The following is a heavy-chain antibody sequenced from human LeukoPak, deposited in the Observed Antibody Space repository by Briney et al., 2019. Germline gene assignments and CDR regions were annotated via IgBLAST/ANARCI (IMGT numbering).Heavy chain of an antibody. V-gene: IGHV4-39*07. D-gene: IGHD4-23*01. J-gene: IGHJ4*02. CDR2: IYHTGST. CDR1: GGSISSSNHY. Sequence: SETLSLTCIVSGGSISSSNHYWGWIRQPPGKGLEWIGSIYHTGSTYYNPSLKSRVTMLLDKSKNQFSLKLNSVTAADTAVYYCARNGGNSDYDYWGQGTLVTVS. CDR3: ARNGGNSDYDY.